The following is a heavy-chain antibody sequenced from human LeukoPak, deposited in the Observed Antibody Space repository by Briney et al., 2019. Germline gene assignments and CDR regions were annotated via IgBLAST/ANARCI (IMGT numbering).Heavy chain of an antibody. CDR1: GGSVSSTTYY. CDR3: ARLSAAGTISVDS. Sequence: SETLSLTCTVSGGSVSSTTYYWSWIRQPPGKGLEWIASINYSGSTYYNPSLKSRVTISVDRSKNQFSLKLSSVTAADTAVYYCARLSAAGTISVDSWGQGTLVTVSS. CDR2: INYSGST. D-gene: IGHD6-13*01. V-gene: IGHV4-39*01. J-gene: IGHJ4*02.